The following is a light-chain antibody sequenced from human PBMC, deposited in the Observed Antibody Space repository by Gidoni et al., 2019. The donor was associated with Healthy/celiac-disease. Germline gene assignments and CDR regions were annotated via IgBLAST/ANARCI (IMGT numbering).Light chain of an antibody. Sequence: EIVLTQSPATLSLSPGERATLSCRASQSVSSYLAWYQQKPGQAPRLLIYDASNRATGIPARFSGSGSGIDFTLTISSLAPEDFAVYYCQQRSNWPRTFGQGTKVEIK. J-gene: IGKJ1*01. CDR2: DAS. CDR3: QQRSNWPRT. CDR1: QSVSSY. V-gene: IGKV3-11*01.